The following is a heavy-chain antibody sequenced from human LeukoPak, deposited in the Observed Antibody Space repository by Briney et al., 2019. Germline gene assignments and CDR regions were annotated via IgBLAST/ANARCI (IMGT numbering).Heavy chain of an antibody. CDR2: IYTSGST. CDR1: GGSISSGSYY. D-gene: IGHD3-22*01. V-gene: IGHV4-61*09. J-gene: IGHJ5*02. CDR3: ASTHDYYDNRWFDP. Sequence: SQTLSLTCTVSGGSISSGSYYWSWIRQPAGKGLEWIGHIYTSGSTNYNPSLKSRATISVDTSKNQFSLKLSSVTAADTAVYYCASTHDYYDNRWFDPWGQGTLVTVSS.